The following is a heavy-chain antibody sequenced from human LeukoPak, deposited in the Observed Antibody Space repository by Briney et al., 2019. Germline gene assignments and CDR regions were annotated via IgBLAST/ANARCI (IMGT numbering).Heavy chain of an antibody. CDR3: ASEVIVVVVADTPHAFDI. D-gene: IGHD2-15*01. J-gene: IGHJ3*02. Sequence: GGSLRLSCAASGFTFSSYGMHWVRQAPGKGLEWVAFIRYDGSNKYYADSVKGRFTISRDNSKNTLYLQMNSLRAEDTAVYYCASEVIVVVVADTPHAFDIWGQGTMVTVSS. CDR2: IRYDGSNK. V-gene: IGHV3-30*02. CDR1: GFTFSSYG.